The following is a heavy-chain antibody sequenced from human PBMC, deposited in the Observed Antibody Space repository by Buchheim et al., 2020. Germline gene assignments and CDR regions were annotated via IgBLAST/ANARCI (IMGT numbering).Heavy chain of an antibody. Sequence: QVQLQESGPGLVKPSETLSLTCNASGGSITGSYWSWIRQPPGKGLEWIGYVSASGYSIYNPSLESPLTIPVETSKNQFSLKLRSATAADTAIYYCARDCGGDCYGHYYGLDVWGQGTT. J-gene: IGHJ6*02. CDR1: GGSITGSY. CDR2: VSASGYS. V-gene: IGHV4-59*12. CDR3: ARDCGGDCYGHYYGLDV. D-gene: IGHD2-21*02.